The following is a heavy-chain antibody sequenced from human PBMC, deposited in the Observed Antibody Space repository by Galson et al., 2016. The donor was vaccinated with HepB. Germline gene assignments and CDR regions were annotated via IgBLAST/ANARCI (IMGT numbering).Heavy chain of an antibody. V-gene: IGHV4-4*02. Sequence: SETLSLTCAISGDSITNSNWWSWVRQPPGRGLEWIGEVYHSGSAHYNPSLRSRVTMSVDKSNNEFSLKLTSVTAADTAAYFCARKGEGWTLPTHFVYWGQGSLVTVSS. CDR3: ARKGEGWTLPTHFVY. CDR1: GDSITNSNW. J-gene: IGHJ4*02. CDR2: VYHSGSA. D-gene: IGHD3-16*01.